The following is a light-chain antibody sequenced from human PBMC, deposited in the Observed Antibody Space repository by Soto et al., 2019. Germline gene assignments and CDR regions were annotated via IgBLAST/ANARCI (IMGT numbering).Light chain of an antibody. CDR3: SSYTTSNTRQIV. CDR2: DVT. J-gene: IGLJ1*01. CDR1: SSDVGGYNY. V-gene: IGLV2-14*03. Sequence: QSVLTQPASVSGSPGQSITISCTGTSSDVGGYNYVSWYQHHPGKAPKLIIYDVTNRPSGVSNPFSGSKSGNTASLTISGLQPEDEADYYCSSYTTSNTRQIVFGTGTKXTXL.